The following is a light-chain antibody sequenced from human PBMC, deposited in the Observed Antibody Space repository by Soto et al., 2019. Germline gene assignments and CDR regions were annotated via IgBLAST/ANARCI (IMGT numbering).Light chain of an antibody. J-gene: IGKJ4*01. CDR1: QSVSSSY. V-gene: IGKV3-20*01. Sequence: EIVLTQSPGTLSLSPGERATLSCRASQSVSSSYLAWYQQKPGPAPRLLIYGASSSATGIPDRFSGSGSGTDFTLTIRRLEAEDVAVYYCQQYGRSQVTFGGGTKVEIK. CDR2: GAS. CDR3: QQYGRSQVT.